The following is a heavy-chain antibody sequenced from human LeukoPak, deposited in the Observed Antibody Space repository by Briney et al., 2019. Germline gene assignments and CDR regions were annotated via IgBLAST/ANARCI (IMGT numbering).Heavy chain of an antibody. V-gene: IGHV1-69*13. CDR2: IIPIFGTA. CDR3: ARYAGGHTYYYDSSGYFFDY. CDR1: GGTSSSYA. Sequence: SVNVSCKASGGTSSSYAISWVRQAPGQGLEWMGGIIPIFGTANYAQKFQGRVTITADESTSTAYMELSSLRSEDTAVYYCARYAGGHTYYYDSSGYFFDYWGQGTLVTVSS. J-gene: IGHJ4*02. D-gene: IGHD3-22*01.